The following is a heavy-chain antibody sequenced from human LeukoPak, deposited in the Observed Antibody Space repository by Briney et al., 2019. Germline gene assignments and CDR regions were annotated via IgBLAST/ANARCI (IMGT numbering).Heavy chain of an antibody. V-gene: IGHV1-8*01. CDR2: MNPNSGNT. Sequence: ASVKVSCKASGYTFTSYDINWVRQATGQGLEWMGWMNPNSGNTGYAQKFQGRVTTTRNTSISTAYMELSSLRSEDTAVYYCARGAMVRGRANWFDPWGQGTLVTVSS. D-gene: IGHD3-10*01. J-gene: IGHJ5*02. CDR3: ARGAMVRGRANWFDP. CDR1: GYTFTSYD.